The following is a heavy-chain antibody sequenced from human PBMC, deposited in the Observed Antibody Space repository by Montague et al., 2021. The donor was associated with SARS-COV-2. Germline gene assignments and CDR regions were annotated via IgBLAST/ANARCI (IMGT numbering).Heavy chain of an antibody. CDR2: IYHSGST. J-gene: IGHJ4*02. CDR3: ARMALASSSSDFDY. Sequence: SETLSLTCTVSGDSTSCPNCYWGWIRQAPGKGLEWIGEIYHSGSTNYXXXLKSRVTISVDKSKNQFSLKLSSVTAADTAVYYCARMALASSSSDFDYWGQGTLVTASS. CDR1: GDSTSCPNCY. D-gene: IGHD6-6*01. V-gene: IGHV4-39*07.